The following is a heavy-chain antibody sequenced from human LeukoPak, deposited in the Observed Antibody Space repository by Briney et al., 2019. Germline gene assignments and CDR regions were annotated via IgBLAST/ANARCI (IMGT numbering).Heavy chain of an antibody. CDR2: IYHSGST. CDR1: GYSISSGYY. Sequence: SETLSLTCTVSGYSISSGYYWGWIRQPPGKGLEWIGSIYHSGSTYYNPSLKSRVTMSVDTSKNQFSLKLSSVTAADTAVYYCARADGYYYYMDVWGKGTTVTVSS. CDR3: ARADGYYYYMDV. J-gene: IGHJ6*03. D-gene: IGHD5-24*01. V-gene: IGHV4-38-2*02.